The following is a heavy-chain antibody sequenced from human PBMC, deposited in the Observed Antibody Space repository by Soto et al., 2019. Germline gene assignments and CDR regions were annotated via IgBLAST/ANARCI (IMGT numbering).Heavy chain of an antibody. J-gene: IGHJ3*02. CDR2: IWYDGSNK. D-gene: IGHD2-8*01. V-gene: IGHV3-33*01. Sequence: GGSLRLSCAASGFTFSSYGMHWVRQAPGKGLEWVAVIWYDGSNKYYADSVKGRFTISRDNSKNTLYLQMNSLRAEDTAVYYCARARLGYCTNGVCYDAFDIWGQGTMVTVSS. CDR3: ARARLGYCTNGVCYDAFDI. CDR1: GFTFSSYG.